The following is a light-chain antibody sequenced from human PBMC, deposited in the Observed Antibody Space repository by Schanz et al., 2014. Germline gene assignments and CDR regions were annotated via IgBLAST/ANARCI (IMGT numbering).Light chain of an antibody. CDR3: QHRSIWPPGIT. V-gene: IGKV3-11*01. J-gene: IGKJ3*01. CDR1: QSVRSRN. Sequence: EAVLTQSPGTLSLSPGERATLSCRASQSVRSRNLAWYQQKPGQAPRLLIYDASNRATGIPARFSGSGSGTACTITIRSLEPEDFAVYSCQHRSIWPPGITFGPGTKVVIK. CDR2: DAS.